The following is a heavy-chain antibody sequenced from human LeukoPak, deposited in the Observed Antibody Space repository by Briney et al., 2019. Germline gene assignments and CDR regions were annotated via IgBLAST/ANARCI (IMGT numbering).Heavy chain of an antibody. CDR3: ARHPSEGRYFDWFPPQD. Sequence: SETLSLTCTVSGGSISSSSYYWGWIRQPPGKGLEWIGSIYYSGSTYYNPSLKSRVTISVDTSKNQFSLKLSSVTAADTAVYYCARHPSEGRYFDWFPPQDWGQGTLVTVSS. V-gene: IGHV4-39*01. J-gene: IGHJ4*02. CDR2: IYYSGST. CDR1: GGSISSSSYY. D-gene: IGHD3-9*01.